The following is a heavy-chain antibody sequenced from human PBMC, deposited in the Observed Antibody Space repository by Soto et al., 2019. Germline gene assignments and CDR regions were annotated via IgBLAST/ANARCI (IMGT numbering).Heavy chain of an antibody. CDR1: GYSFTNND. D-gene: IGHD3-16*01. Sequence: ASVKVSCKASGYSFTNNDVSWVRQATGQGLEWMGWMNPGSGDTGYAQKFQGRVTMTRDISIATAYMELSSLRSDDTAIYYCARMATFGSLNWFDPWGQRTLVTAS. CDR3: ARMATFGSLNWFDP. CDR2: MNPGSGDT. V-gene: IGHV1-8*01. J-gene: IGHJ5*02.